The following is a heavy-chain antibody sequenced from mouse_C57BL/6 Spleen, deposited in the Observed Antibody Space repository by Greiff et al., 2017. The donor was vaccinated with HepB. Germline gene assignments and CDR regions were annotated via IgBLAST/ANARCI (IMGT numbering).Heavy chain of an antibody. CDR2: IYPGSGNT. CDR3: ARRGIYDGFAY. D-gene: IGHD2-12*01. CDR1: GYTFTDYY. Sequence: VKLVESGAELVRPGASVKLSCKASGYTFTDYYINWVKQRPGQGLEWIARIYPGSGNTYYNEKFKGKATLTAEKSSSTAYMQLSSLTSEDSAVYFCARRGIYDGFAYWGQGTLVTVSA. J-gene: IGHJ3*01. V-gene: IGHV1-76*01.